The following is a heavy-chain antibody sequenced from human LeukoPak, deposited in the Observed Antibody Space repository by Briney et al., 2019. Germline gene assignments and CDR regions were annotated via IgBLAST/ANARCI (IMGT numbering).Heavy chain of an antibody. CDR3: ARQDGSIAARRGTDAFDI. J-gene: IGHJ3*02. CDR2: IYPGDSDT. V-gene: IGHV5-51*01. CDR1: GYSFTSYW. Sequence: GESLKISCKGSGYSFTSYWIGWVRQMPGKGLEWMGIIYPGDSDTRYSPSFQGQVTISADKSISTAYLQWSSLKASDTAMYYCARQDGSIAARRGTDAFDIWGQGTMVTVSS. D-gene: IGHD6-6*01.